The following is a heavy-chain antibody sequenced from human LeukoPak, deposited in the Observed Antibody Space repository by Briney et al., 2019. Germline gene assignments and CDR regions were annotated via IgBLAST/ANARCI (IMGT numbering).Heavy chain of an antibody. V-gene: IGHV4-59*08. Sequence: PSETLSLTCTVSGGSVTSYYWSWIRQPPGKGLEWIGYIYYTGSTNYNPSLKSRVTISVDTSKNQFSLRLSSVTAADTAVYYCARVNTQGVPSPWGQGILVTVSS. D-gene: IGHD2-15*01. CDR3: ARVNTQGVPSP. J-gene: IGHJ5*02. CDR1: GGSVTSYY. CDR2: IYYTGST.